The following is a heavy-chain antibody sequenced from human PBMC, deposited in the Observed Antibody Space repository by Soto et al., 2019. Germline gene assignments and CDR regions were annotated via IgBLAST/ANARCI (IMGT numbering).Heavy chain of an antibody. CDR1: GFTFSSYG. V-gene: IGHV3-30*18. J-gene: IGHJ4*02. D-gene: IGHD5-18*01. Sequence: LRLSCAASGFTFSSYGMHWVRQAPGKGLEWVAVISYDGSNKYYADSVKGRFTISRDNSKNTLYLQMNSLRAEDTAVYYCAKEDTAMAADYWGQGTLVTVS. CDR3: AKEDTAMAADY. CDR2: ISYDGSNK.